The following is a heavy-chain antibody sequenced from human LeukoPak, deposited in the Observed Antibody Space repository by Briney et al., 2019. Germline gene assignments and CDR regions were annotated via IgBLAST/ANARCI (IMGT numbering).Heavy chain of an antibody. J-gene: IGHJ4*02. CDR2: IYPDDSDT. CDR3: ARQRRSSGWPNDY. D-gene: IGHD6-19*01. Sequence: GESLKISCKSSGYSFTSYWIAWVRQMPGKGLEWMGIIYPDDSDTRYSPSFQGQVTITADKSISTAYLQWSSLKASDNAMYYCARQRRSSGWPNDYWGQGTLVTVSS. V-gene: IGHV5-51*01. CDR1: GYSFTSYW.